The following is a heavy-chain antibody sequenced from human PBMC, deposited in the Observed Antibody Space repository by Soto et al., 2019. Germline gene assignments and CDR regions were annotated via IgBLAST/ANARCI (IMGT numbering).Heavy chain of an antibody. CDR2: IIPIFGTA. V-gene: IGHV1-69*13. D-gene: IGHD2-21*02. CDR3: ARESRVGGNSGVFWDY. J-gene: IGHJ4*02. Sequence: SVKVSCKASGGTFSSYAISWVRQAPGQGLEWMGGIIPIFGTANYAQKFQGRVTSTADESTSTADMELSSLRSEDTAVYYCARESRVGGNSGVFWDYWGQGTLVTVSS. CDR1: GGTFSSYA.